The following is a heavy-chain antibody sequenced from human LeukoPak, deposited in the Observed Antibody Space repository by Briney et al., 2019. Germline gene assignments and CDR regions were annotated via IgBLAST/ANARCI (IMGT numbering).Heavy chain of an antibody. D-gene: IGHD3-22*01. CDR2: IYTSGST. CDR3: ARARVADYYDSSGYYYIFDY. Sequence: PSETLSLTCTVSGGSISSYYWSWIRQPAGKGLEWIGRIYTSGSTNYNPSLKSRVTMSVDTSKNQFSLKLSSVTAADTVVYYCARARVADYYDSSGYYYIFDYWGQGTLVTVSS. CDR1: GGSISSYY. J-gene: IGHJ4*02. V-gene: IGHV4-4*07.